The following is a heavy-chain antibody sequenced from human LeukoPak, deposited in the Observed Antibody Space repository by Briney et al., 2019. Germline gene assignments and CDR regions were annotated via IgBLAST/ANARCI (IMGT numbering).Heavy chain of an antibody. CDR3: ARETITMVRGGWFDP. V-gene: IGHV4-34*01. CDR2: IYYSGST. Sequence: PSETLSLTCAVYGGSFSGYYWGSIRQPPGKGLEWIGSIYYSGSTYYNPSLKSRVTISVDTSKNQFSLKLSSVTAADTAVYYCARETITMVRGGWFDPWGQGTLVTVSS. J-gene: IGHJ5*02. CDR1: GGSFSGYY. D-gene: IGHD3-10*01.